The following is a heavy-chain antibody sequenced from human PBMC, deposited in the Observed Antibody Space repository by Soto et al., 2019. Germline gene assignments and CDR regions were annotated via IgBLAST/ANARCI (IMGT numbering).Heavy chain of an antibody. D-gene: IGHD5-18*01. Sequence: GASVKVSCTASGYTFTSYGISWVRQAPGQGLEWMGWISAYNGNTNYAQKLQGRVTMTTDTSTSTAYMELRSLRSDDTAVYYCARVTRGYSYGGWFDPWGQGTLVTVSS. CDR1: GYTFTSYG. CDR2: ISAYNGNT. CDR3: ARVTRGYSYGGWFDP. J-gene: IGHJ5*02. V-gene: IGHV1-18*01.